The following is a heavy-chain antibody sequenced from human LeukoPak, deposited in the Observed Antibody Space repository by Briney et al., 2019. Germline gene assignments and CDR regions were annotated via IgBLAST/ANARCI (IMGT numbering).Heavy chain of an antibody. CDR2: INTDGSTT. CDR3: SRARLFDY. V-gene: IGHV3-74*01. J-gene: IGHJ4*02. Sequence: GGSLRLSCSASGFTFSPYWMHRVRQAPEKGLVWVSRINTDGSTTNYADSVKGRFTISRDNAKNTLYLEMTSLRAEDTAVYYCSRARLFDYWGQGTLVTVSS. CDR1: GFTFSPYW.